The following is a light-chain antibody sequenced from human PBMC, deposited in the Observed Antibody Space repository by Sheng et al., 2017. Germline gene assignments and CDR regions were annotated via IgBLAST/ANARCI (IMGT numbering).Light chain of an antibody. CDR2: GTS. V-gene: IGKV3-11*01. Sequence: TVLTQSPGTLSLSPGERATLSCRASQSVSSSQLVWYQQKPGQAPRLLIYGTSRRATGIPDRFSASGSGTDFTLTISSLEPEDFAVYYCQQRSNWPPGFTFGPGTKVDLK. CDR3: QQRSNWPPGFT. CDR1: QSVSSSQ. J-gene: IGKJ3*01.